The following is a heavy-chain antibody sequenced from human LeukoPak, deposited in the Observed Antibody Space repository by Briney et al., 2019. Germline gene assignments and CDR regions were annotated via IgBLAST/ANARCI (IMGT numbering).Heavy chain of an antibody. CDR3: ARSTVTAAGALDY. V-gene: IGHV3-11*01. CDR2: ISGTGSRT. J-gene: IGHJ4*02. D-gene: IGHD6-25*01. CDR1: GFSFSDHY. Sequence: GGSLRLSCVASGFSFSDHYMTWIRQAPGKGLEWVSYISGTGSRTYYGDAGKGRFTISKDNAKRLVDLQMNSLRADDTAIYYCARSTVTAAGALDYWGQGILVTVSS.